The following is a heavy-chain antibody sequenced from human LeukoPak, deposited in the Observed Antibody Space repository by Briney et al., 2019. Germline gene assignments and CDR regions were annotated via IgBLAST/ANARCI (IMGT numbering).Heavy chain of an antibody. CDR1: GNTSTSYY. CDR3: ARVITAAGNLVPFQH. CDR2: INPSGGST. Sequence: ASVKVSCKASGNTSTSYYLHWVRQAPGQGLEWMGIINPSGGSTNYAQKFQGRVTMTRDTSTSTVYMELSSLRSEDTAMYYCARVITAAGNLVPFQHWGQGTLVTVSS. D-gene: IGHD6-13*01. J-gene: IGHJ1*01. V-gene: IGHV1-46*01.